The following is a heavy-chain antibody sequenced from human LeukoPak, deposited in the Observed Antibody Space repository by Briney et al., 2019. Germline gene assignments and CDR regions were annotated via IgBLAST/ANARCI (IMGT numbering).Heavy chain of an antibody. CDR3: AKAPVTSCRGAYCYPFDS. D-gene: IGHD2-21*01. CDR2: ISYDGSNQ. Sequence: GGSLRLSCAASGFTFSNFVLHWVRQTPGKGLEWMAVISYDGSNQYYADSVKGRFTISRDNSKNTLYLQMNSLRAEDAAVYFCAKAPVTSCRGAYCYPFDSWGQGTLVTVSS. CDR1: GFTFSNFV. V-gene: IGHV3-30-3*01. J-gene: IGHJ4*02.